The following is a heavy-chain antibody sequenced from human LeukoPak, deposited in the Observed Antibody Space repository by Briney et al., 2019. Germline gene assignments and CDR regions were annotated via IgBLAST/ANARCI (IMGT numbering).Heavy chain of an antibody. J-gene: IGHJ4*02. CDR3: ARDAPGVY. Sequence: GSSVKVSCKASGGTFSSYAISWVRQAPGQGLEWMGRIIPILGIANYAQKFQGRVTITADRSTSTAYMELSSLRSEDTAVYYCARDAPGVYWGQGTLVTVSS. V-gene: IGHV1-69*04. CDR2: IIPILGIA. CDR1: GGTFSSYA.